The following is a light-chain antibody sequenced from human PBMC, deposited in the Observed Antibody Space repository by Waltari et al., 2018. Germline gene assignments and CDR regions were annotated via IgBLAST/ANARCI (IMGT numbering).Light chain of an antibody. CDR2: GNK. V-gene: IGLV1-40*01. CDR3: QSSDSSLSAHVL. CDR1: SSNTGADYD. J-gene: IGLJ2*01. Sequence: QSVLTQPHSVSGAPGQRVTTSCTGSSSNTGADYDVHWSQQLPGTAHKLLLYGNKNRPSGVPDRFSGSKSGTSSSLAITGLQPEDEADYYCQSSDSSLSAHVLFGTGTKLTVL.